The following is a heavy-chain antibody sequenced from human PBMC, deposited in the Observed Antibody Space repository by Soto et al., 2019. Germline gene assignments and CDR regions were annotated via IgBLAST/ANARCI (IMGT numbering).Heavy chain of an antibody. V-gene: IGHV2-70*01. Sequence: AGPTLVNPTQTLTLTCTFSGFSLSTSGMCVSWIRQPPGKALEWLALIDWDDDKYYSTSLKTRLTISKDTSKNQVVLTMTNMDPVDTATYYCARTVVGATHYYYYYGMDVWGQGTTVTVSS. CDR2: IDWDDDK. CDR1: GFSLSTSGMC. CDR3: ARTVVGATHYYYYYGMDV. J-gene: IGHJ6*02. D-gene: IGHD1-26*01.